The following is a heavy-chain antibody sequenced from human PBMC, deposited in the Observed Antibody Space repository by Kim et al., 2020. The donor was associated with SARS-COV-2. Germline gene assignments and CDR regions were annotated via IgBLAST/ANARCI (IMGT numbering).Heavy chain of an antibody. CDR3: ARLIKTGAQAFDY. J-gene: IGHJ4*02. V-gene: IGHV4-39*01. Sequence: SETLSLTCTVSGGSISTSSYFWGWIRQPPGKGLEWVGSVYYSGTTYYNPSLKSRVTISVDTSENQFSLRLSSVTAADTAVYYCARLIKTGAQAFDYWGQGTLVTVSS. CDR2: VYYSGTT. D-gene: IGHD2-8*02. CDR1: GGSISTSSYF.